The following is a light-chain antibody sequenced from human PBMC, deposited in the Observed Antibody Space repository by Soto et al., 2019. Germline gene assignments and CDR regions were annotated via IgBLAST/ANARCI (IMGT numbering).Light chain of an antibody. CDR2: DAS. CDR1: QSVSSK. CDR3: QQYNDWPLYT. V-gene: IGKV3-15*01. J-gene: IGKJ2*01. Sequence: EIVMTQSPTTVSVSPGERATLSCRASQSVSSKLAWYQQKPGQPPRLLFFDASARATGVPDRFRGSGSGTEFILTISGLQSEDFAVYYCQQYNDWPLYTFGQGTKVDIK.